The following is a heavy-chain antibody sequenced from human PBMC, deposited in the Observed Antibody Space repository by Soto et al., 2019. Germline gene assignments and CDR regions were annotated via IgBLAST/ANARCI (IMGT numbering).Heavy chain of an antibody. CDR3: ATQGYSSSWYFLGNWFDP. V-gene: IGHV4-39*01. J-gene: IGHJ5*02. Sequence: QLQLQESGPGLVKPSETLSLTCTVSGGSISSSSYYWGWIRQPPGKGLEWIGSIYYSGSTNYNPSLKSRVTLSVDTSKNQFSLKLSSVTAADTAVYYCATQGYSSSWYFLGNWFDPWGQGTLVTVSS. D-gene: IGHD6-13*01. CDR2: IYYSGST. CDR1: GGSISSSSYY.